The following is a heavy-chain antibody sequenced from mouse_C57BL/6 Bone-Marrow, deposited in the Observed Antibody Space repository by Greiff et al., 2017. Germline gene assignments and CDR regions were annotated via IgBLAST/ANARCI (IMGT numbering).Heavy chain of an antibody. CDR3: ARKDYYGSSYGYYAMDY. V-gene: IGHV1-22*01. J-gene: IGHJ4*01. CDR2: INPNNGGT. D-gene: IGHD1-1*01. CDR1: GYTFTDYN. Sequence: EVQLQQSGPELVKPGASVKMSCKASGYTFTDYNMHWVKQSHGKSLEWIGYINPNNGGTSYNQKFKGKATLTVNKSSSTAYMELRSLTSEDSAVYYCARKDYYGSSYGYYAMDYWGQGTSVTVSS.